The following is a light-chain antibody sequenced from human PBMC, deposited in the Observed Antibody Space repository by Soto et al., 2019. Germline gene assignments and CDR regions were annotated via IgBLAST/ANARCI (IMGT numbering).Light chain of an antibody. J-gene: IGLJ2*01. V-gene: IGLV2-8*01. CDR1: SSDVGGYNY. CDR3: SSWAGNDVGG. Sequence: QSALTQPPSASGSPGQSVTISCTGTSSDVGGYNYVSWYQQHPGKAPKLMIYEVSKRPSGVPDRFSGSKSGNTASLTVSGLQAEDEADYYCSSWAGNDVGGFGGGTKWTVL. CDR2: EVS.